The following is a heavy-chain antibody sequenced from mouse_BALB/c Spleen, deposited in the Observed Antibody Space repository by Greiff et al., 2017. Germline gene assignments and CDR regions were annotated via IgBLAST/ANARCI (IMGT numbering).Heavy chain of an antibody. CDR3: ARDTPPMISYAMDY. CDR1: GFSLTSYG. J-gene: IGHJ4*01. Sequence: VKLVESGPGLVAPSQSLSITCTVSGFSLTSYGVHWVRQPPGKGLEWLGVIWAGGSTNYNSALMSRLSISKDNSKSQVFLKMNSLQTDDTAMYYCARDTPPMISYAMDYWGQGTSVTVSS. D-gene: IGHD2-4*01. V-gene: IGHV2-9*02. CDR2: IWAGGST.